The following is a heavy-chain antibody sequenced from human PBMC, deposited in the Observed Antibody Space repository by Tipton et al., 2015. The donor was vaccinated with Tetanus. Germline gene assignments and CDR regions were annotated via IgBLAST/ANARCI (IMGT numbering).Heavy chain of an antibody. CDR1: GASFSSGDYY. J-gene: IGHJ4*02. CDR2: VYHSGST. V-gene: IGHV4-61*08. Sequence: GASFSSGDYYWSWIRKPPGKDLEWIGYVYHSGSTNYHPSLKSRLTVSVDTSKNQFSLNLRSVITADTAVYYCARANNDFPKKGPFDSWGQGSLVIVSS. CDR3: ARANNDFPKKGPFDS. D-gene: IGHD3-3*01.